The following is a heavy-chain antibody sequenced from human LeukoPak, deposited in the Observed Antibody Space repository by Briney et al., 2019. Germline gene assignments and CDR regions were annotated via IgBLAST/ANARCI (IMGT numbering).Heavy chain of an antibody. D-gene: IGHD2-21*01. CDR1: GYTFTSCG. J-gene: IGHJ2*01. Sequence: ASVKVSCKASGYTFTSCGISWVRQAPGQGLEWMGWISAYNGNTNYAQKLQGSVTMTTDTSTSTAYKELRRLRSDDTAVYYCAREDWARRYFDLWGRGTLVTVSS. CDR2: ISAYNGNT. CDR3: AREDWARRYFDL. V-gene: IGHV1-18*01.